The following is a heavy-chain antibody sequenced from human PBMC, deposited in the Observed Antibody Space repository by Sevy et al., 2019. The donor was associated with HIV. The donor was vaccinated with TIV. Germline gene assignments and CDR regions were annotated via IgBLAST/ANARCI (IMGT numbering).Heavy chain of an antibody. CDR3: ARDGIVIVSNAVAVSGFFDS. J-gene: IGHJ4*02. CDR2: IWYDGSNK. CDR1: GFIFSNYG. D-gene: IGHD2-2*01. V-gene: IGHV3-33*01. Sequence: GGSLRLSCAASGFIFSNYGMHWVRQAPGKGLEWVAVIWYDGSNKYYTDSVKGRFTISRDNSKNTLYLQMNSLRAEDTALYYCARDGIVIVSNAVAVSGFFDSWSQGTLVTVSS.